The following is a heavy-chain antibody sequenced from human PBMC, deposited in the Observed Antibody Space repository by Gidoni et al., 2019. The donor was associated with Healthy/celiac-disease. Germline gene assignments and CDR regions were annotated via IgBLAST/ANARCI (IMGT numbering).Heavy chain of an antibody. CDR2: INPSGGST. CDR3: ARSYYYYYYGMDV. V-gene: IGHV1-46*01. J-gene: IGHJ6*02. D-gene: IGHD1-26*01. Sequence: QVQLVQSGAEVKKPGASVQFSCKASGYPFTSYYMHWVRQAPGQGIEWMGIINPSGGSTSYAQKFQGRVTMTRDTSTSTVYMELSSLRSEDTAVYYCARSYYYYYYGMDVWGQGTTVTVSS. CDR1: GYPFTSYY.